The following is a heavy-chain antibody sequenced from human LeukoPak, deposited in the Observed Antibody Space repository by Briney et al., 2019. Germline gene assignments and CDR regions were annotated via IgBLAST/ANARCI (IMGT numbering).Heavy chain of an antibody. V-gene: IGHV3-23*01. CDR2: ISGSGDSA. D-gene: IGHD3-9*01. Sequence: GGSLRLSCAASGFTFSSYAMSWVRQAPGKGLEWVSAISGSGDSAYYADSVKGRFTISRDNSKNTLYLQMNSLRAEDTAVYYCASRVLRYFDWLPIDYWGQGTLVTVSS. CDR1: GFTFSSYA. J-gene: IGHJ4*02. CDR3: ASRVLRYFDWLPIDY.